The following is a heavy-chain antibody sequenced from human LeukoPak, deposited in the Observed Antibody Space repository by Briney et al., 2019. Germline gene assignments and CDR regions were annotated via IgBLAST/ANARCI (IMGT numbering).Heavy chain of an antibody. CDR1: GGSTSSGGYY. D-gene: IGHD5-24*01. J-gene: IGHJ4*02. CDR3: ARERREGRDGYKLPNNYFDY. CDR2: IYYSGST. V-gene: IGHV4-31*03. Sequence: PSQTLSLTCTVSGGSTSSGGYYWSWIRQHPGKGLEWIGYIYYSGSTYYNPSLKSRVTMSVDTSKNQFSLKLSSVTAADTAVYYCARERREGRDGYKLPNNYFDYWGQGTLVTVSS.